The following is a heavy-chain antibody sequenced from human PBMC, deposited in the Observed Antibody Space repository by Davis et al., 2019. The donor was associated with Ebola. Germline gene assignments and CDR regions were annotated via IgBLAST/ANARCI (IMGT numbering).Heavy chain of an antibody. J-gene: IGHJ6*02. CDR3: AIGWLRGGMDV. CDR2: TYYYRSKWYI. Sequence: HSQTLSLTCVISVDSVPRGGWNCIRQSPSRALEWLGRTYYYRSKWYIDYAESVRGRIIINPDTSKNQFSLQLNSVTPEDAALYYCAIGWLRGGMDVWGEGTTVTV. V-gene: IGHV6-1*01. D-gene: IGHD5-18*01. CDR1: VDSVPRGG.